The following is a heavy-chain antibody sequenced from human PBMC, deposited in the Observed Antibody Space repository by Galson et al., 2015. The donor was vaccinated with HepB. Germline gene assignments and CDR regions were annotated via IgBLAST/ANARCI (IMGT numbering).Heavy chain of an antibody. V-gene: IGHV4-59*01. CDR1: GGSISGYY. Sequence: TLSLTCTVSGGSISGYYWSWLRQPPGKGLEWIGYTYYSGSTNNNPSLKSRATISRDTSKNQFSLRLSSVTAADTAVYYCARDVTGEWYFDLWGRGTLVTVSS. D-gene: IGHD7-27*01. CDR3: ARDVTGEWYFDL. CDR2: TYYSGST. J-gene: IGHJ2*01.